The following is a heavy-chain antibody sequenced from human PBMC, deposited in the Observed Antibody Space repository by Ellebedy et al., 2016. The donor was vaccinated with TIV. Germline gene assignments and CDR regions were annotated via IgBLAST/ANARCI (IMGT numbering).Heavy chain of an antibody. CDR3: ARGGYSSSSLYGMDV. V-gene: IGHV3-74*01. D-gene: IGHD6-6*01. Sequence: GESLKISXAASGFTFSSYWMHWVRQAPGKGLVWVSRINSDGSSTSYADSVKGRFTISRDNAKNSLYLQMNSLRAEDTAVYYCARGGYSSSSLYGMDVWGQGTTVTVSS. CDR2: INSDGSST. J-gene: IGHJ6*02. CDR1: GFTFSSYW.